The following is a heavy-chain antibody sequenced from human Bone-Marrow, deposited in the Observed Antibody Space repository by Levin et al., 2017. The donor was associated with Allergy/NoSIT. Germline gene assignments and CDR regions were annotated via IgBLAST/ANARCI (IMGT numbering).Heavy chain of an antibody. J-gene: IGHJ5*02. Sequence: ASVKVSCKASGGTFSSYAISWVRQAPGQGLEWMGGIIPIFGTANYAQKFQGRVTITADESTSTAYMELSSLRSEDTAVYYCARGGSIVVVPAAIFGSWFDPWGQGTLVTVSS. CDR3: ARGGSIVVVPAAIFGSWFDP. CDR1: GGTFSSYA. CDR2: IIPIFGTA. V-gene: IGHV1-69*13. D-gene: IGHD2-2*01.